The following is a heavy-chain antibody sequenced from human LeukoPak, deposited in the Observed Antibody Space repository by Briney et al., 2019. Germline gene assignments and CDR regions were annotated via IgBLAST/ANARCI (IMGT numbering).Heavy chain of an antibody. CDR3: ARGPGAGDYGGSLFDY. V-gene: IGHV1-69*06. CDR1: GGTFSSYA. CDR2: IIPLFGTA. J-gene: IGHJ4*02. Sequence: ASVKVSCKASGGTFSSYALSWVRQAPGQGLEWMGRIIPLFGTANYAQKFQGRVTITADKSTSTDYMEMSSLRSEDTALYYCARGPGAGDYGGSLFDYWGQGTLVTVSS. D-gene: IGHD4-17*01.